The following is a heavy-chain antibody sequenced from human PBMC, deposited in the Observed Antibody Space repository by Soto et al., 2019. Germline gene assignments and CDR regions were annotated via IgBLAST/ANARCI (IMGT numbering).Heavy chain of an antibody. D-gene: IGHD3-3*01. CDR3: TTDLDPHYDFWSGYPTARDDY. Sequence: EVQLVESGGGLVKPGGSLRLSCAASGFTFSNAWMSWVRQAPGKGLEWVGRINSKTDGGTTDYAAHVKGSFTISRDDSKNTLYLQMNSPKTEDTAVYYCTTDLDPHYDFWSGYPTARDDYWGQGTLVTVSS. CDR1: GFTFSNAW. J-gene: IGHJ4*02. V-gene: IGHV3-15*01. CDR2: INSKTDGGTT.